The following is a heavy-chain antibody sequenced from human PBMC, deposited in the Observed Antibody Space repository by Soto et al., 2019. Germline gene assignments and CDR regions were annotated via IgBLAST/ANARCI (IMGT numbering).Heavy chain of an antibody. CDR2: ISYDGSDK. Sequence: QVQLVESGGGVVQPGRSLRLSCAASGFTFSNYGIHWVRQAPGKGLEWVAVISYDGSDKYYAESVKGRFTISRDNFENTLFLQMNSLRIEDTDVYYCAKNWNYGTNRWFDPWGQGTLVTVSS. CDR3: AKNWNYGTNRWFDP. V-gene: IGHV3-30*18. CDR1: GFTFSNYG. J-gene: IGHJ5*02. D-gene: IGHD1-7*01.